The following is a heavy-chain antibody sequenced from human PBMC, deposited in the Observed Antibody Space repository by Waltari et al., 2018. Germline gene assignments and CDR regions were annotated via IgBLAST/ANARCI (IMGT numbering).Heavy chain of an antibody. CDR1: GYSFNGYD. Sequence: QVHLVQSGAEGKKPGASVKVSCKAAGYSFNGYDIQWVRRAPGQGLEWMGRINPNSGDTNYAQKFQGRVTLTRDTSINTAYMELSSLKSDDTAVYYCARDLGSDYGNRDYWGQGTLVTVPS. CDR3: ARDLGSDYGNRDY. D-gene: IGHD4-17*01. CDR2: INPNSGDT. V-gene: IGHV1-2*06. J-gene: IGHJ4*02.